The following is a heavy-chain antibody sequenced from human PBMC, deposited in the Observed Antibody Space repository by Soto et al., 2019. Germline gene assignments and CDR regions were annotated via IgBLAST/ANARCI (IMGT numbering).Heavy chain of an antibody. CDR2: IYHSGST. CDR1: GGSISSSNW. J-gene: IGHJ4*02. V-gene: IGHV4-4*02. CDR3: ATQVGYSYGSPY. D-gene: IGHD5-18*01. Sequence: QVQLQESGPGLVKPSGTLSLTCAVSGGSISSSNWWSWVRQPPGKGLEWIGEIYHSGSTNYNPSRKSRVTISVDKSENQFSLKLNSVTAADTAVYYCATQVGYSYGSPYWGQGTLVTVPS.